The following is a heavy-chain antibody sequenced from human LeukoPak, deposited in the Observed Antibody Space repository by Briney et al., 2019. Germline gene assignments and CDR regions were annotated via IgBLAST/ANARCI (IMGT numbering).Heavy chain of an antibody. J-gene: IGHJ4*02. D-gene: IGHD3-16*02. Sequence: GGSLRLSCAASGFTFNSYSMNWVRQAPGKGLEWVSSISSSSSYIYYADSVKGRFTISRDNAKNSLYLQMNSLRAEDTAVYYCARAMITFGGVIVQSFDYWGQGTLATVSS. CDR2: ISSSSSYI. CDR1: GFTFNSYS. CDR3: ARAMITFGGVIVQSFDY. V-gene: IGHV3-21*01.